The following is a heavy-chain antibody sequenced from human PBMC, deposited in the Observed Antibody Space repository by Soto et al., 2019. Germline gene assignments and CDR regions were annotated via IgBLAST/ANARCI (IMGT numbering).Heavy chain of an antibody. J-gene: IGHJ4*02. CDR2: VSKSDYT. Sequence: GGSLRLSCTVSGFPFNNYGINWVRQAPGKGLEWVSSVSKSDYTYYSDSVKGRFTISRDNAKNSVSLQMNTLRVEDMAVYYCAREDSIIIPAVSDFWGQGTLVTVSS. CDR1: GFPFNNYG. D-gene: IGHD2-2*01. V-gene: IGHV3-21*01. CDR3: AREDSIIIPAVSDF.